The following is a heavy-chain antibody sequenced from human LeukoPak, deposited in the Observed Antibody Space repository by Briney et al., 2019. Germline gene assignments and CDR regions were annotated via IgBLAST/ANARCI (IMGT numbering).Heavy chain of an antibody. V-gene: IGHV4-39*07. D-gene: IGHD6-19*01. CDR3: ARGSSSGRDY. CDR2: INHSGST. J-gene: IGHJ4*02. Sequence: SETLSLTCAVSGDSISSSSYYWGWIRQPPGKGLEWIGEINHSGSTNYNPSLKSRVTISVDTSKNQFSLKLSSVTAADTAVYYCARGSSSGRDYWGQGTLVTVSS. CDR1: GDSISSSSYY.